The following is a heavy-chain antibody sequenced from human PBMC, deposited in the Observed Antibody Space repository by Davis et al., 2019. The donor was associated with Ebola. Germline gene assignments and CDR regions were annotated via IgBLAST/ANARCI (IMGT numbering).Heavy chain of an antibody. V-gene: IGHV3-15*01. Sequence: GGSLRLSCAVSGFPFINAWMSWVRQAPGKGLEWVGRIYFKANGGSTDYAPPLKGRVAISRDDYTKTLHLQINSLKAEDTAVYYCARHLLVGTPMDVWGKGTTVTVSS. CDR1: GFPFINAW. D-gene: IGHD2-21*02. CDR3: ARHLLVGTPMDV. J-gene: IGHJ6*03. CDR2: IYFKANGGST.